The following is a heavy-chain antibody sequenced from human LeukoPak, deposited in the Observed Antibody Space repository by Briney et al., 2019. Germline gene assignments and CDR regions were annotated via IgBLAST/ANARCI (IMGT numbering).Heavy chain of an antibody. CDR3: TRVFVGDEYSSSGY. CDR2: INSDGSST. CDR1: GFTFSRYY. J-gene: IGHJ4*02. V-gene: IGHV3-74*01. Sequence: GGSLRLSCAASGFTFSRYYMHWVRQAPGKGLVWVSRINSDGSSTTYADSVKGRFTISRDNAKNTLYLRMNSLKVEDTAAYYCTRVFVGDEYSSSGYWGQGTLVTVSS. D-gene: IGHD6-13*01.